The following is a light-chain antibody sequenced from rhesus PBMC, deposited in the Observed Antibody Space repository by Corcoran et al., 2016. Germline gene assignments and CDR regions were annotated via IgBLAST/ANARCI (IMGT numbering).Light chain of an antibody. Sequence: QAALTQPRSVSGSPGQSVTISCTGASSDIGHNNFVSWYQEHPGTAPKLMIYDVRKRPSGVSDRFSGSKSDNTASLTISGLQAADEADYYCSSYGVSNTYYIFGGGTRLTVL. V-gene: IGLV2-32*02. CDR2: DVR. J-gene: IGLJ1*01. CDR1: SSDIGHNNF. CDR3: SSYGVSNTYYI.